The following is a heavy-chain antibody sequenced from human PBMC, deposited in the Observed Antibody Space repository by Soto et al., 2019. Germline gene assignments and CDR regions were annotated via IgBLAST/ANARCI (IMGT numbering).Heavy chain of an antibody. CDR3: ATTRDLGKCGNNCPGNSQFDP. Sequence: LRLSCAATGFTFSNYAMTWVRRAAGKGLEWVSAISDAGDRTNYEDSVRGRFTVSRDNSKNTLYLQMNILRAEDTALYYCATTRDLGKCGNNCPGNSQFDPWGQGTLVTVSS. J-gene: IGHJ5*02. V-gene: IGHV3-23*01. CDR2: ISDAGDRT. CDR1: GFTFSNYA. D-gene: IGHD1-20*01.